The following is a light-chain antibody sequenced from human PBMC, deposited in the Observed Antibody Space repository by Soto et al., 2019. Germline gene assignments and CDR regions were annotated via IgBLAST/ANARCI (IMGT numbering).Light chain of an antibody. CDR1: SSDVGAYSY. CDR3: SSYTGSRYV. CDR2: EVS. V-gene: IGLV2-14*01. J-gene: IGLJ1*01. Sequence: QSALTQPASVSGSPGQSITISCTGTSSDVGAYSYVSWYQQHPGKAPKLILYEVSHRPSGFSYRFSGSKSGNTASLTISGLQAEDEADYYCSSYTGSRYVFGTGTKVTGL.